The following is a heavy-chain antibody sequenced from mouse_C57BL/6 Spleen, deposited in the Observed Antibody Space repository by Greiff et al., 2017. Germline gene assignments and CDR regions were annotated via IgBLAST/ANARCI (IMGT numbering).Heavy chain of an antibody. CDR1: GFNIKDYY. D-gene: IGHD1-1*01. J-gene: IGHJ3*01. CDR3: ALYGSSYAWFAY. V-gene: IGHV14-2*01. Sequence: VQLQQSGAELVKPGASVQLSCTASGFNIKDYYMHWVKQRTEQGLEWIGRIDPEDGETKYAPKFQGKATITADPSSNTAYLQLSSLTSEDTAVYYCALYGSSYAWFAYWGQGTLVTVSA. CDR2: IDPEDGET.